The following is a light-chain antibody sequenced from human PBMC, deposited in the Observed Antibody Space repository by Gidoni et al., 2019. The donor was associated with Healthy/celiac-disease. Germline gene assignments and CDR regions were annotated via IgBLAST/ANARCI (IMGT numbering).Light chain of an antibody. CDR2: EVS. CDR3: SSYTSSSIRV. J-gene: IGLJ2*01. Sequence: QSALTQPASVSGSPGQSIPISCTGTSSDVGGYNYVSWYQQHPGKAPKLMIYEVSNRPSGVSNRFSGSKSGNTASLTISGLQAEDEADYYCSSYTSSSIRVFGGGTKLTVL. CDR1: SSDVGGYNY. V-gene: IGLV2-14*01.